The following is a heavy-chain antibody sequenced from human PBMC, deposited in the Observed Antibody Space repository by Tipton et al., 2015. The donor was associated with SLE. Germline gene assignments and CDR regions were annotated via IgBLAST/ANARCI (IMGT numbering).Heavy chain of an antibody. J-gene: IGHJ4*02. CDR2: INHSGST. D-gene: IGHD1-7*01. Sequence: LRLSCAVYGGSFRSYYWSWIRQPPGKGLEWIGEINHSGSTNYNPSLKSRVTISVDTSKNQFSLKLSSVTAADTAVYYCARGWDYLDQAGIDYWGQGTLVTVSS. CDR1: GGSFRSYY. V-gene: IGHV4-34*01. CDR3: ARGWDYLDQAGIDY.